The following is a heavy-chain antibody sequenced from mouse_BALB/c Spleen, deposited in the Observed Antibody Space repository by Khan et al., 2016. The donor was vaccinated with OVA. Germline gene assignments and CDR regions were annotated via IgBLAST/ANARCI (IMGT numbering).Heavy chain of an antibody. CDR2: IWSDGST. CDR1: GFSLTNYG. D-gene: IGHD2-10*01. V-gene: IGHV2-6-1*01. CDR3: ARQPYYHYNIMDY. J-gene: IGHJ4*01. Sequence: VQLKESGPGLVAPSQSLSITCTISGFSLTNYGVHWVRQPPGKGLEWLVVIWSDGSTTYNSALKSRLTISKDISKSQVFLKMNSLQTDDTAMYFCARQPYYHYNIMDYWGQGTSVTVSS.